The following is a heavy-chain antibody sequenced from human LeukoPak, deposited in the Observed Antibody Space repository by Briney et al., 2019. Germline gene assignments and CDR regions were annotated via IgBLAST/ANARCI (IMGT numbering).Heavy chain of an antibody. D-gene: IGHD3-22*01. V-gene: IGHV3-74*01. CDR1: GFTFSSYW. CDR3: ARESSEYYYDSSGYYHDY. J-gene: IGHJ4*02. Sequence: GGSLRLSCAASGFTFSSYWMHWVRQAPGRGLVGVSRINSDGSSTSYADSVKGRFTISRDNAKNTLYLQMNSLRAEDTAVYYCARESSEYYYDSSGYYHDYWGQGTLVTVSS. CDR2: INSDGSST.